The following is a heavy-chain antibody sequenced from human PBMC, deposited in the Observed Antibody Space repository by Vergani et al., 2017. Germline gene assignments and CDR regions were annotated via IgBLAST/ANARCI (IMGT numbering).Heavy chain of an antibody. CDR2: IRSDGGSE. D-gene: IGHD1-26*01. CDR3: AKGHSGQIGSPHDYYFDY. Sequence: QVHLVESGGGVVQPGGSLRLSCAASGFIFNYYGINWVRQAPGKGLEWVSFIRSDGGSEMYADSVRGRFTISRDNSKNTVSLEMLSLRTEDTAVYNCAKGHSGQIGSPHDYYFDYWGQGTLVTVSS. J-gene: IGHJ4*02. V-gene: IGHV3-30*02. CDR1: GFIFNYYG.